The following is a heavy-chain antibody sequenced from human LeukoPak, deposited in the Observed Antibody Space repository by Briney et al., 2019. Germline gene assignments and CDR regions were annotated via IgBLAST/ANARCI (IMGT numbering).Heavy chain of an antibody. CDR3: VRGQATAWGLDY. V-gene: IGHV3-74*01. D-gene: IGHD6-13*01. J-gene: IGHJ4*02. CDR1: GFTFSNYW. Sequence: GGSLRLSCEGSGFTFSNYWMGWVRQAPGKGLVWVSHISTDARTITYADFVKGRFTISRDNAKNTLYLQMNSLRAEDTALYYCVRGQATAWGLDYWGQGTLVTVSS. CDR2: ISTDARTI.